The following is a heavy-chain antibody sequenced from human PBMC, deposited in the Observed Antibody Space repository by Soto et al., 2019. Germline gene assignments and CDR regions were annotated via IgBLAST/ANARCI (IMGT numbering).Heavy chain of an antibody. V-gene: IGHV5-51*01. CDR3: ARSLLDIVLVPAAIPPQSWFDP. Sequence: PGESLKISCKGSGYSFTSYWIGWVRQMPGKGLEWMGIIYPGDSDTRYSPSFQGQVTISADKSISTAYLQWSSLKASDTAMYYCARSLLDIVLVPAAIPPQSWFDPWGQGTLVTVSS. J-gene: IGHJ5*02. D-gene: IGHD2-2*03. CDR1: GYSFTSYW. CDR2: IYPGDSDT.